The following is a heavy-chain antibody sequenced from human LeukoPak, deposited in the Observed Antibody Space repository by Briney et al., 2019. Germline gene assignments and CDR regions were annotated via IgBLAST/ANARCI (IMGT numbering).Heavy chain of an antibody. Sequence: ASVKVSCKASGYTFTGYYMHWVRQAPGQGLEWMGWINPNSGGTNYAQKFQGRVTMTRDTSISTAYMELSRLRSDDTAVYYCARGDGSSWYRFDYWGQGTLVTVSS. V-gene: IGHV1-2*02. J-gene: IGHJ4*02. CDR1: GYTFTGYY. D-gene: IGHD6-13*01. CDR2: INPNSGGT. CDR3: ARGDGSSWYRFDY.